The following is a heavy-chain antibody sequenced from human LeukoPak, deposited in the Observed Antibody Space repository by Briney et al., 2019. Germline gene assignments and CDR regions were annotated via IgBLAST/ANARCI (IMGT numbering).Heavy chain of an antibody. CDR2: INANSGGT. D-gene: IGHD1-26*01. CDR1: GYTFTGYQ. V-gene: IGHV1-2*06. Sequence: ASVKVSCKSSGYTFTGYQMHWVRQAPGQGLEWMGRINANSGGTNTAQKFQGRVTMTRDTSKTTAYMELSSLRSEDTAVYYCATTPEGQWEINQYAFDIWGQGTMVTVSS. CDR3: ATTPEGQWEINQYAFDI. J-gene: IGHJ3*02.